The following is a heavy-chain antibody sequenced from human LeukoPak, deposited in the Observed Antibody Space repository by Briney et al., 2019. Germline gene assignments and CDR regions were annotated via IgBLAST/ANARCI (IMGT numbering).Heavy chain of an antibody. CDR1: GFTFSSYS. CDR3: AGVVPAAIDAFDI. V-gene: IGHV3-21*01. Sequence: GGSLRLSCAASGFTFSSYSMNWVRQAPGKGLEWVSSISSSRSYIYYADSVKGRFTISRDNAKNSLYLQMNSLRAEDTAVYYCAGVVPAAIDAFDIWGQGTMVTVSS. D-gene: IGHD2-2*01. J-gene: IGHJ3*02. CDR2: ISSSRSYI.